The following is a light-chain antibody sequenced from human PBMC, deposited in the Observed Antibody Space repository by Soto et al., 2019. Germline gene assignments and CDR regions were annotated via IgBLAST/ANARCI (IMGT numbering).Light chain of an antibody. CDR3: QRYISAPFT. CDR2: AAS. CDR1: QGISNY. Sequence: DIQMTQSPSSLSASVGDRVTITCRASQGISNYLAWYQQKPGKVPKLLIYAASTLQSGVSSRFSGSGSGTDFTLTISSLQPIDVATYYCQRYISAPFTFGPGTSVDIK. J-gene: IGKJ3*01. V-gene: IGKV1-27*01.